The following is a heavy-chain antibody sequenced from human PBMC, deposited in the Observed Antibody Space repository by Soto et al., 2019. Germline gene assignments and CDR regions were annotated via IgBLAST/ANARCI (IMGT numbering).Heavy chain of an antibody. J-gene: IGHJ5*02. D-gene: IGHD3-22*01. Sequence: SETLSLTCTVSGGSLSSGGYYRSWIRQHPGKGLEWIGYIYYSGSTYYNPSLKSRVTISVDTSKNQFSLKLSSVTAADTAVYYCARTSYDSSGTAADPWGQGTLVTVSS. CDR3: ARTSYDSSGTAADP. V-gene: IGHV4-31*03. CDR2: IYYSGST. CDR1: GGSLSSGGYY.